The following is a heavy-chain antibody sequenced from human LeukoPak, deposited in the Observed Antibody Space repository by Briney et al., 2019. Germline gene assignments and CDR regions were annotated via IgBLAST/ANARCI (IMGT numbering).Heavy chain of an antibody. J-gene: IGHJ4*02. CDR2: INPRGGST. Sequence: ASVKVSCKASGYTFTSYYMHWVRQAPGQGLEWMGKINPRGGSTSYAQNFQGRVTMTRDMSTSTVYMELSSLRSEDTAVYYCARGASGSYHNPPSSYWGQGTLVTVSS. CDR1: GYTFTSYY. CDR3: ARGASGSYHNPPSSY. D-gene: IGHD1-26*01. V-gene: IGHV1-46*01.